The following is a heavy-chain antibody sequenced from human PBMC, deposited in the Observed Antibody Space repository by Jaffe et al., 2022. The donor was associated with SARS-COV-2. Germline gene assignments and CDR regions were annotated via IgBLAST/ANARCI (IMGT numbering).Heavy chain of an antibody. V-gene: IGHV3-23*01. J-gene: IGHJ6*02. D-gene: IGHD2-15*01. CDR2: ISGSGGST. CDR3: AKDLGDIVVVVAATYYYYGMDV. CDR1: GFTFSSYA. Sequence: EVQLLESGGGLVQPGGSLRLSCAASGFTFSSYAMSWVRQAPGKGLEWVSAISGSGGSTYYADSVKGRFTISRDNSKNTLYLQMNSLRAEDTAVYYCAKDLGDIVVVVAATYYYYGMDVWGQGTTVTVSS.